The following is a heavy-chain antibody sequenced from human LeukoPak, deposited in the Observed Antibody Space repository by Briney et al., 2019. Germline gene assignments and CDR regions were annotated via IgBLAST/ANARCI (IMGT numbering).Heavy chain of an antibody. J-gene: IGHJ4*02. CDR1: GLSVSSNY. V-gene: IGHV3-66*01. CDR2: MYASGAS. Sequence: PGGSLRLSCAGSGLSVSSNYMGWVRQAPGKGLEWVSIMYASGASYYTDSAKGRFTVSRDSSENTLCLQMNSLRAEDTAVYYCAGATVEGAYDYFDYWGQGSQVTVSS. D-gene: IGHD3-22*01. CDR3: AGATVEGAYDYFDY.